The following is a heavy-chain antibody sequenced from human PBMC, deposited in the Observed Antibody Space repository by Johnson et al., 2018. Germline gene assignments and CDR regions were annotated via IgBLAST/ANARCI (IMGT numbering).Heavy chain of an antibody. J-gene: IGHJ6*02. CDR1: GFTFSSYS. Sequence: VQLVQSGGGLVKPGGSLRLSCAASGFTFSSYSMNWVRQAPGKGLEWVSSISSSGSYIYYADSMKGRFTISRDNSKNTLYLQMNSLRAEDTAVYYCAKIGGYCSSTSCYTGVDVWGQGTTVTVSS. CDR3: AKIGGYCSSTSCYTGVDV. CDR2: ISSSGSYI. V-gene: IGHV3-21*04. D-gene: IGHD2-2*02.